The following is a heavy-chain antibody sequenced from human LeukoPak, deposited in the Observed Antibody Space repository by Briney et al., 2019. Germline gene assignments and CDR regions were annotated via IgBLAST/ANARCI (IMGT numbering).Heavy chain of an antibody. Sequence: SETLSLTCNLSGGSICSSSYYCGWIRHPPGKGLEWIGSIYYSGSTYYNPSLKSRVTISVDTSKNQFSLKLSSVTAADTAVYYCARDLLNEGNHLYCWGEGTLVTASA. CDR3: ARDLLNEGNHLYC. V-gene: IGHV4-39*02. CDR1: GGSICSSSYY. D-gene: IGHD4-23*01. J-gene: IGHJ4*01. CDR2: IYYSGST.